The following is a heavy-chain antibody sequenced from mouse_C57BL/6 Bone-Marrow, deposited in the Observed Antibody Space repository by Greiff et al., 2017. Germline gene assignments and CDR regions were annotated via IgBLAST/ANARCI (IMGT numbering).Heavy chain of an antibody. CDR1: GFTFSDYY. CDR2: ISNGGGST. Sequence: VQRVESGGGLVQPGGSLKLSCAASGFTFSDYYMYWVRQTPEKRLEWVAYISNGGGSTYYPDTVKGRFTISRDNAKNTLYLQMSRLKSEDTAMYYCARDEMDYWGQGTSVTVSS. V-gene: IGHV5-12*01. J-gene: IGHJ4*01. CDR3: ARDEMDY.